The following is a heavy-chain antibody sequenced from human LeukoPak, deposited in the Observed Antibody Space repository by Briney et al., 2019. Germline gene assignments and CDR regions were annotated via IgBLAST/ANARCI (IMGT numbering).Heavy chain of an antibody. CDR2: IIPIFGTA. CDR1: GGTFSSYA. D-gene: IGHD3-22*01. V-gene: IGHV1-69*13. CDR3: ARGIHARETYYYDSSGYYFGY. J-gene: IGHJ4*02. Sequence: ASVKVSYKASGGTFSSYAISWVRQAPGQGLEWMGGIIPIFGTANYAQKFQGRVTITADESTSTAYMELSSLRSEDTAVYYCARGIHARETYYYDSSGYYFGYWGQGTLVTVSS.